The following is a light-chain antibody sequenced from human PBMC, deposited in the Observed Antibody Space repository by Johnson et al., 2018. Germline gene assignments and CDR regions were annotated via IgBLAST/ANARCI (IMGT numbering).Light chain of an antibody. CDR3: GTLDSSLSAGNV. CDR1: SSNIGNNY. Sequence: QSVLTQPPSVSAAPGQKVTISCSGSSSNIGNNYVSWYQQLPGTAPKLLIYENNKRPSGIPDRFSGSKSGTSATLGITGLQTWDEADYYCGTLDSSLSAGNVCGTGTKVTVL. CDR2: ENN. V-gene: IGLV1-51*02. J-gene: IGLJ1*01.